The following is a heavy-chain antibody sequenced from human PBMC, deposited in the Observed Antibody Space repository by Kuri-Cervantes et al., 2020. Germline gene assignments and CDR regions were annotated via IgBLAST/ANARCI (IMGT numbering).Heavy chain of an antibody. V-gene: IGHV4-59*08. CDR1: GGSISSYY. J-gene: IGHJ4*02. D-gene: IGHD3-16*01. CDR3: ARVTDVVMAADY. CDR2: IYYSGST. Sequence: SETLSLTCTVSGGSISSYYWSWIRQPPGKGLEWIGYIYYSGSTNYNPSLKSRVTISLDTSQNQFSLMLNSVTAADMAVYYCARVTDVVMAADYWGQGTLVTVSS.